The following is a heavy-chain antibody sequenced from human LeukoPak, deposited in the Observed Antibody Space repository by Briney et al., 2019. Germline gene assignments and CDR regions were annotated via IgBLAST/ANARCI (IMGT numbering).Heavy chain of an antibody. CDR3: AKDIVGGGDDY. CDR2: ISSSGSTI. V-gene: IGHV3-48*03. CDR1: GFTFSSYE. Sequence: AGGSLRLSCAASGFTFSSYEMNWVRQAPGKGLEWVSYISSSGSTIYYADSVKGRFTISRDNAKNSLYLQKNSLRAEDTAVYYCAKDIVGGGDDYWGQGTLVIVSS. D-gene: IGHD2-21*02. J-gene: IGHJ4*02.